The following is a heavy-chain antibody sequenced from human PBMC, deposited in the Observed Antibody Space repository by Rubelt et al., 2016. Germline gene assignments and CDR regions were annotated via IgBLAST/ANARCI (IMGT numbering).Heavy chain of an antibody. CDR3: ARVEYYYDSSGYSDY. D-gene: IGHD3-22*01. Sequence: QVQLVQSGAEVKKPGASVKVSCKASGYTFTSYGISWVRQAPGQGLEWMGWISAYNGNTNYAQKPQGRVPRTTDTSTGSAYMGLRSLRSDDRAVYYCARVEYYYDSSGYSDYWGQGTLVTVSS. J-gene: IGHJ4*02. CDR2: ISAYNGNT. V-gene: IGHV1-18*01. CDR1: GYTFTSYG.